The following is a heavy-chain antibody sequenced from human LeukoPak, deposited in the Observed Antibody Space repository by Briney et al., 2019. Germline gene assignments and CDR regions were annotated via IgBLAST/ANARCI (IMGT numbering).Heavy chain of an antibody. CDR1: GFTVSSNY. J-gene: IGHJ5*02. CDR2: IYSGGST. D-gene: IGHD3-10*01. Sequence: GGSLRLSCAASGFTVSSNYMSGGRQAPGKGLEWVSVIYSGGSTYYADSVKGRFTISRDNSKNTLYLQMNSLRAEDTAVYYCARGAYGSGSYGDNWFDPWGQGTLVTVSS. V-gene: IGHV3-66*01. CDR3: ARGAYGSGSYGDNWFDP.